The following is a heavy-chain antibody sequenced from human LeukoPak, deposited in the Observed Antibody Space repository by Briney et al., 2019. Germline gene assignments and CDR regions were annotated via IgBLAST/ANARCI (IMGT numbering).Heavy chain of an antibody. J-gene: IGHJ3*01. D-gene: IGHD2-2*01. Sequence: PSETLSLTCTVSGGSISSYYWSWTRQPAGKGLEWIGRIYPRGSTTYNSSLKSRVTMSADTSKNHFSLKLSSLTAADTAVYYCARGRYCTATTCDAGGDAFDVWGQGTMVTVSS. CDR1: GGSISSYY. CDR3: ARGRYCTATTCDAGGDAFDV. CDR2: IYPRGST. V-gene: IGHV4-4*07.